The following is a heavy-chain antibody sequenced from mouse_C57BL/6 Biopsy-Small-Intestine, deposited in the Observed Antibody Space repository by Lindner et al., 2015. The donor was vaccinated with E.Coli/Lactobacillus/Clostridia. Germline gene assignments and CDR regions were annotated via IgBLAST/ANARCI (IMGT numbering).Heavy chain of an antibody. CDR1: GYTFTSYY. CDR3: AREKEFDPIDS. J-gene: IGHJ4*01. Sequence: SVKVSCKASGYTFTSYYMHWVRQAPGQGLEWMGLIIPSGGSTTYAQKFQGRVTMTRDTSTSTVYMELSSLRSEDTAMYFCAREKEFDPIDSWGQGTLVTVSS. CDR2: IIPSGGST. V-gene: IGHV1S12*01.